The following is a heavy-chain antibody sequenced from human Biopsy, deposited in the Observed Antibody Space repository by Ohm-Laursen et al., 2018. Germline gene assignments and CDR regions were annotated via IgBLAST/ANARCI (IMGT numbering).Heavy chain of an antibody. Sequence: SLRLSCAASGFTFGHYAMHWVRQAPGKGLEWISLIWYDGTNEDYADSVKGRFAISRGNSKNTLYLQINTLTLEDTAFYYCARGLSSGWYGYFDVWGRGTLVTVSS. CDR3: ARGLSSGWYGYFDV. CDR1: GFTFGHYA. CDR2: IWYDGTNE. D-gene: IGHD6-19*01. V-gene: IGHV3-33*04. J-gene: IGHJ2*01.